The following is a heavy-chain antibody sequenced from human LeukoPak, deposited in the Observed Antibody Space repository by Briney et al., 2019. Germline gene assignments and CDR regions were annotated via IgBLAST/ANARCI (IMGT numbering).Heavy chain of an antibody. J-gene: IGHJ4*02. Sequence: GESLRLSCALSGLTVNDNYMSWVRQAPGKGLEWVSLIFPDGQAYYADFVQGRFSISRDMSRNILFLDMSSLRAEDTAVFFCARANPVYGDFDYWGQGTLVTVSS. V-gene: IGHV3-53*01. CDR3: ARANPVYGDFDY. CDR2: IFPDGQA. D-gene: IGHD4-17*01. CDR1: GLTVNDNY.